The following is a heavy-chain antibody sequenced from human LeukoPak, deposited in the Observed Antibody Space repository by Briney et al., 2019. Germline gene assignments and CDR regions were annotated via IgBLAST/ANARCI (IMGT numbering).Heavy chain of an antibody. CDR2: ISGDGGST. D-gene: IGHD5-12*01. CDR3: AKDAGYSGYDHEGNFDY. Sequence: GGSLRLYCAASGFTFDDYAMHWVRQAPGKGLEWVSLISGDGGSTYYADSVKGRFTISRDNSKNSLYLQMNSLRTEDTALYYCAKDAGYSGYDHEGNFDYWGQGTLVTVSS. CDR1: GFTFDDYA. J-gene: IGHJ4*02. V-gene: IGHV3-43*02.